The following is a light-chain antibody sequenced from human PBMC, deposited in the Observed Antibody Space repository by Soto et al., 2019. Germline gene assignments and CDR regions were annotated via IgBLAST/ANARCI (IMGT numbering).Light chain of an antibody. V-gene: IGLV2-14*01. J-gene: IGLJ1*01. Sequence: QSALTQPTSVSGSPGQSITISCTGTSSDVGGYNYVSWYQQYPGEVPKLIIINVNNRPSGVSHRFSGSKSGNTASLTISGLQAEDEADYSCSSFSSSTTYVFGTGTKLTVL. CDR2: NVN. CDR1: SSDVGGYNY. CDR3: SSFSSSTTYV.